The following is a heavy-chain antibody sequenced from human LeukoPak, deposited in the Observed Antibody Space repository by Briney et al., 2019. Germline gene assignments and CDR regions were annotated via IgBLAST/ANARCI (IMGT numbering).Heavy chain of an antibody. V-gene: IGHV1-69*10. J-gene: IGHJ6*02. CDR2: VIPMLGTT. D-gene: IGHD3-3*01. CDR3: ARGLFGVILIGQKQFYAMDV. Sequence: SVKVSCKTSGATFSNNAFSWVRQAPGQGLEGMGGVIPMLGTTNYAQNFQGRVTITADRSTVTVYMELNSLKSEDTAVYYCARGLFGVILIGQKQFYAMDVWGQGTTVTVSS. CDR1: GATFSNNA.